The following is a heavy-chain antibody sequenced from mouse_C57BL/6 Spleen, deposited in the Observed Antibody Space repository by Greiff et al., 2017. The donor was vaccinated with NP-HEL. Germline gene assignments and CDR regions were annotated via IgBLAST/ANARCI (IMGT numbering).Heavy chain of an antibody. CDR3: ARSVATPAWFAY. J-gene: IGHJ3*01. CDR1: GFTFTDYY. V-gene: IGHV7-3*01. CDR2: IRNKANGYTT. D-gene: IGHD1-1*01. Sequence: EVKLVESGGGLVQPGGSLSLSCAASGFTFTDYYMSWVRQPPGKALEWLGFIRNKANGYTTEYSASVKGRFTISRDNSQSILYLQMNALRAEDSATEYCARSVATPAWFAYWGQGTLVTVSA.